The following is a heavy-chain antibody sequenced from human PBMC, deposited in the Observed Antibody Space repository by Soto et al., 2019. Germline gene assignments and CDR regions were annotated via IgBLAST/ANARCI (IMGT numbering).Heavy chain of an antibody. Sequence: PSETLSLTCDVSGYSISSGYYWAWVRQPPGKGMEWIGSINHRGNSFYNPSLKSRVTISVDTSENQGSLKVSSVTAADTAVYYCVRSGDDYGSYIDYWGQGTLVTVS. CDR2: INHRGNS. D-gene: IGHD4-17*01. J-gene: IGHJ4*02. V-gene: IGHV4-38-2*01. CDR1: GYSISSGYY. CDR3: VRSGDDYGSYIDY.